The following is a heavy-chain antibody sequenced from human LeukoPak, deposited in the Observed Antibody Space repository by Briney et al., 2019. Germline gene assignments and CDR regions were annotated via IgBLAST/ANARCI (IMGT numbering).Heavy chain of an antibody. CDR3: ARTKMSTALTFDY. CDR1: GYSFTHYW. CDR2: IYPDDSDT. J-gene: IGHJ4*02. D-gene: IGHD5-24*01. V-gene: IGHV5-51*01. Sequence: GQSLKISCKSSGYSFTHYWIGWVRQMPGKGLEWMGIIYPDDSDTRYNPSFQGLVTISADKSTNTAYLQWGSLKASDTAIYYCARTKMSTALTFDYWGQGTLVTVSS.